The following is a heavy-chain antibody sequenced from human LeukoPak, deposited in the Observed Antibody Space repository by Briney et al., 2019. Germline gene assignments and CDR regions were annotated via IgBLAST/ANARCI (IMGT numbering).Heavy chain of an antibody. D-gene: IGHD6-19*01. CDR1: GFTFSSYG. Sequence: GGSLRLSCAASGFTFSSYGMHWVRQAPGKGLEWVAAIWYDGSNKYYADSVKGRFTISRDNSKNTLYLQMNSLRAEDTAVYYSANSYSSGWYGPDYWGQGTLVTVSS. CDR2: IWYDGSNK. CDR3: ANSYSSGWYGPDY. V-gene: IGHV3-33*06. J-gene: IGHJ4*02.